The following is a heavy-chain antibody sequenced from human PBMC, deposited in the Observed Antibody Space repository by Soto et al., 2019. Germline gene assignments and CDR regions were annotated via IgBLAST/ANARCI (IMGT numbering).Heavy chain of an antibody. J-gene: IGHJ3*02. D-gene: IGHD5-12*01. CDR1: GYSFTSYW. CDR3: ASQEMATKNVDAFDI. Sequence: GESLKISCKGSGYSFTSYWIGWVRQVPGKGLEWMGIIYPGDSDTRYSPSFQGQVTISADKSISTAYLQWSSLKASDTAMYYCASQEMATKNVDAFDIWGQGTMVTGSS. V-gene: IGHV5-51*01. CDR2: IYPGDSDT.